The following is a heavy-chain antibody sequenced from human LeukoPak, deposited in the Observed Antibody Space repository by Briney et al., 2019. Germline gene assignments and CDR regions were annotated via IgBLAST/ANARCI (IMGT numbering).Heavy chain of an antibody. CDR3: ARDEDSSGYCFDY. CDR1: GYTFTGYY. D-gene: IGHD3-22*01. CDR2: INPYSGGT. J-gene: IGHJ4*02. Sequence: ASVRVSCKASGYTFTGYYMHWVRQAPGQGLEWMGWINPYSGGTNCAQKFLGRVTMTRDTSISTAYMELSRLRSDDTAVYFCARDEDSSGYCFDYWGQRTLVTVSS. V-gene: IGHV1-2*02.